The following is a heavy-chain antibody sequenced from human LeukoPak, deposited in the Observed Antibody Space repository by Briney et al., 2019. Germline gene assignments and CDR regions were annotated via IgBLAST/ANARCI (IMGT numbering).Heavy chain of an antibody. CDR3: AKEGEGDSSGYPHAFDI. V-gene: IGHV3-23*01. CDR2: ISGSGGST. CDR1: GFTFSSYS. J-gene: IGHJ3*02. Sequence: GGSLRLSCAASGFTFSSYSMSWVRQAPGKGLEWVSAISGSGGSTYYADSVKGRFTISRDNSKNTLYLQMNSLRAEDTAVYYCAKEGEGDSSGYPHAFDIWGQGTMVTVSS. D-gene: IGHD3-22*01.